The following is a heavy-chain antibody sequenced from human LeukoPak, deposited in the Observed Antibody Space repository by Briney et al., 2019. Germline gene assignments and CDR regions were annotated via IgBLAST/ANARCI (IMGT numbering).Heavy chain of an antibody. CDR2: INHSGST. J-gene: IGHJ3*02. CDR1: GGSFSGYY. D-gene: IGHD3-9*01. V-gene: IGHV4-34*01. Sequence: SETLSLTCAVYGGSFSGYYWSWIRQPPGKGLEWIGEINHSGSTNYNPSLKSRVTISVDTSKNQFSLKLSSVTAADTAVYYCAREHYDILTGYYKGAFDIWGQGTMVTVSS. CDR3: AREHYDILTGYYKGAFDI.